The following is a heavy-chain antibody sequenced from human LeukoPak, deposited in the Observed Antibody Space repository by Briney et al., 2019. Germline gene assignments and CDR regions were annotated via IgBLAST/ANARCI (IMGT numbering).Heavy chain of an antibody. CDR1: GYTFTNYA. CDR3: ARTLFGDQYQLLHNWFDP. CDR2: INTDTGNP. V-gene: IGHV7-4-1*02. D-gene: IGHD2-2*01. Sequence: ASVKVSCKASGYTFTNYAMNWVRQAPGQGLEWMGWINTDTGNPTYAQGFTRRLVFSLDTSASTAYLQISGLKAEDTAMYYCARTLFGDQYQLLHNWFDPWGQGTLVTVSS. J-gene: IGHJ5*02.